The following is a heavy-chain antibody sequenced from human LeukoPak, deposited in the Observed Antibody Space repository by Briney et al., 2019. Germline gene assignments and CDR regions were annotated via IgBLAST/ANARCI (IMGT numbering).Heavy chain of an antibody. Sequence: SVKVSCKASGGTFSSYAISWGRQAPGQGLEWMGGIIPIFGTANYAQKFQGRVTITTDESTSTAYMELSSLRSEDTAVYYCASPTYDYGDPLDYWGQGTLVTVSS. CDR1: GGTFSSYA. CDR3: ASPTYDYGDPLDY. V-gene: IGHV1-69*05. CDR2: IIPIFGTA. D-gene: IGHD4-17*01. J-gene: IGHJ4*02.